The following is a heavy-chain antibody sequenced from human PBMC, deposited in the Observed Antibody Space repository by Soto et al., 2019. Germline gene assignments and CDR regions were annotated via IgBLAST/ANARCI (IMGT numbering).Heavy chain of an antibody. J-gene: IGHJ6*03. CDR2: ISWNSGSI. CDR3: AKDKLGGGYDFYYYMDV. Sequence: EVQLVESGGGLVQPGRSLRLSCAASGFTFDDYAMHWVRQAPGKGLEWVSGISWNSGSIGYADSVKGRFTISRDNAKNSLYLQMNSLRAEDTASYYCAKDKLGGGYDFYYYMDVWGKGTTVTVSS. CDR1: GFTFDDYA. D-gene: IGHD5-12*01. V-gene: IGHV3-9*01.